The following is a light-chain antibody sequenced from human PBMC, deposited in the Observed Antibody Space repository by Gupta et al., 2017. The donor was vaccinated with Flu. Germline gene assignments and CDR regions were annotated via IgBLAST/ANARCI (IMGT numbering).Light chain of an antibody. CDR3: TQSLQYLT. Sequence: DIVTTQYQLCLPVAPGESASMSCRSSQSLLKSNGSNYLDWDPQRPGRSPQLLIYLSSHRAYGVADRFSGRGVGTDFTLKIRRGEAEDVGVYYCTQSLQYLTFGGGTKLEIK. CDR1: QSLLKSNGSNY. CDR2: LSS. V-gene: IGKV2-28*01. J-gene: IGKJ4*01.